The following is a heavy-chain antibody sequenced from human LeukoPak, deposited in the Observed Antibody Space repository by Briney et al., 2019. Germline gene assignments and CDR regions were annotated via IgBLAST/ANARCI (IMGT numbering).Heavy chain of an antibody. CDR1: GGSISGHY. J-gene: IGHJ5*02. D-gene: IGHD3-22*01. CDR2: VHNSGST. V-gene: IGHV4-59*11. Sequence: SETLSLTCSVSGGSISGHYWSWIRQPPGKELEWIGSVHNSGSTNYNPSLKSRVTISVDTSNNQFSLRLSSVTAADTAVYYCARDWGWPSGYPYPWGQGTLVTVSS. CDR3: ARDWGWPSGYPYP.